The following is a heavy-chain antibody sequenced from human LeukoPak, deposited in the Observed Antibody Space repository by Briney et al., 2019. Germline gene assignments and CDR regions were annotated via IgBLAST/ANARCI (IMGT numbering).Heavy chain of an antibody. CDR1: GDSISGYY. Sequence: PSETLSLTCTVSGDSISGYYWSWIRQPPEKGLEWIGNIYYSGSTNYNPSLKSRLSISLDMSKNQFSLKLSPVTAADTAVYYCARGGSYFGYWGQGTLVTVSS. CDR2: IYYSGST. D-gene: IGHD1-26*01. V-gene: IGHV4-59*01. CDR3: ARGGSYFGY. J-gene: IGHJ4*02.